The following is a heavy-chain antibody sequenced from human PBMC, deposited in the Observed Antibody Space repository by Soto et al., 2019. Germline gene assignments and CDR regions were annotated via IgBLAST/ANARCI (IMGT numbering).Heavy chain of an antibody. CDR2: IYPGDSDT. CDR3: ARKFAPEFFDS. D-gene: IGHD3-10*01. V-gene: IGHV5-51*01. CDR1: GYTFSTYW. Sequence: GESLKISCKGSGYTFSTYWIAWVLQMPGKGLEWMGIIYPGDSDTKYSPAFQGQVTISADKSINTAYLQWTSLEASDTAMYYCARKFAPEFFDSWGQETLVTVSS. J-gene: IGHJ4*02.